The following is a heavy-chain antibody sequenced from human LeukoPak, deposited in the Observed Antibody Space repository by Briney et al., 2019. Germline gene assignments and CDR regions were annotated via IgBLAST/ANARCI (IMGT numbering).Heavy chain of an antibody. J-gene: IGHJ5*02. CDR3: ARHEVATITSCFDP. D-gene: IGHD5-12*01. Sequence: PSEILSLTCTVSGGSVSSASYYWSWIRQPPGKGLEWIGYIYYSGSTKSNPSLKSRVTISVDTSKNQFSLKLSSVTAADTAVYYCARHEVATITSCFDPWGQGTLVTVSS. V-gene: IGHV4-61*01. CDR1: GGSVSSASYY. CDR2: IYYSGST.